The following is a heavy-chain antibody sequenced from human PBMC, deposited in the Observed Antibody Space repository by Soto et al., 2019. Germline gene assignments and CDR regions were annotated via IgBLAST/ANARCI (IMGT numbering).Heavy chain of an antibody. J-gene: IGHJ4*02. CDR2: IWCDGSDK. CDR1: GFIFSTYA. CDR3: ARDRDYTSSSLYY. D-gene: IGHD6-6*01. V-gene: IGHV3-33*01. Sequence: GGSLRLSCSASGFIFSTYAMHWVRQAPGKGLEWVAVIWCDGSDKYYADSVKGRFTISRDNSKNTLYLQMNSLRAEDTAVYYCARDRDYTSSSLYYWGQGTLVTVSS.